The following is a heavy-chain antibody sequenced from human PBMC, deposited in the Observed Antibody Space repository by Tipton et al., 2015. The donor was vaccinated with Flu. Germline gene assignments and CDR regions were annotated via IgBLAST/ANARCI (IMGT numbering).Heavy chain of an antibody. CDR1: GFTFSSYW. D-gene: IGHD6-19*01. CDR3: ASWGAHSSGWPYYYYSYGMDV. V-gene: IGHV3-7*01. J-gene: IGHJ6*02. Sequence: SLRLSCAASGFTFSSYWMSWVRQAPGKGLEWVANIKQDGSEKYYVDSVKGRFTISRDNAKNSLYLQMNSLRAEDTAVYYCASWGAHSSGWPYYYYSYGMDVWGQGTTVTVSS. CDR2: IKQDGSEK.